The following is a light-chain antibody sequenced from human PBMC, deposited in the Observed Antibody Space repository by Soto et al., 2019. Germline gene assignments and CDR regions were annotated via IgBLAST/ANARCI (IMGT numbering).Light chain of an antibody. Sequence: DIQMTQSPSTLSASVGDGVTITCRASQNISVWLAWYQRRPGKAPKFLIYDASNLETGVSSRFSGSGSGTEFTLTIRSLQPDDFATYYCQQYDSSSPTFGQGTKLEIK. CDR2: DAS. CDR1: QNISVW. V-gene: IGKV1-5*01. J-gene: IGKJ2*01. CDR3: QQYDSSSPT.